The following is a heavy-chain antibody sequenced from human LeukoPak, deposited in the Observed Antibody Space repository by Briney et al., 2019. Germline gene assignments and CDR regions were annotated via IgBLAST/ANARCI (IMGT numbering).Heavy chain of an antibody. CDR1: GFTFSSYA. V-gene: IGHV3-23*01. J-gene: IGHJ4*02. CDR2: ISGGGGST. D-gene: IGHD2-2*01. CDR3: AKASIVVVPAAITPGDY. Sequence: PGGSLRLSCAASGFTFSSYAMSWVRQAPGKGLEWVSAISGGGGSTYYADSVKGRFTISRDNSKNTLYLQMNSLRAEDTAVYYCAKASIVVVPAAITPGDYWGQGTLVTVSS.